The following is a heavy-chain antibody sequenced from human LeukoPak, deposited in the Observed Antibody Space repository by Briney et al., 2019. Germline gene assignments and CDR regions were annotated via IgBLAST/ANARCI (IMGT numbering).Heavy chain of an antibody. Sequence: PSETLSLTCTVSGGSISSGSYYWSWIRQPAGKGLEWIGRIYTSGSTNYNPSLKSRVTISVDTSKNQFSLKLSSVTAADTAVYYCARVHYYYYMDVWGKGTTVTVSS. D-gene: IGHD1-1*01. V-gene: IGHV4-61*02. CDR2: IYTSGST. CDR1: GGSISSGSYY. J-gene: IGHJ6*03. CDR3: ARVHYYYYMDV.